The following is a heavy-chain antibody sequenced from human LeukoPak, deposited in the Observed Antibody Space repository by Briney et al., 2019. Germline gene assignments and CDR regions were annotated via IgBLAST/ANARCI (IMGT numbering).Heavy chain of an antibody. J-gene: IGHJ4*02. CDR3: ARRGIAARPSGFDY. CDR2: INPSGGTT. V-gene: IGHV1-46*01. D-gene: IGHD6-6*01. CDR1: GYIFTTYY. Sequence: ASVKVSCKASGYIFTTYYLHWVRQAPGQGLEWMGLINPSGGTTSYAQKFQGRVTMTRDTSTSTVYMELSSLRSEDTAVYYCARRGIAARPSGFDYWGQGTLVTVPS.